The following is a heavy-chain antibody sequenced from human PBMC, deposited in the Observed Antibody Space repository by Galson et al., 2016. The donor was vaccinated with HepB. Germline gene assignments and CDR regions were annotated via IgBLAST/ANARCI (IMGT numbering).Heavy chain of an antibody. CDR2: INHSGST. CDR3: ARGRGYYDILTGFYPNNKYYFDF. J-gene: IGHJ4*02. V-gene: IGHV4-34*01. Sequence: SETLSLTCAVYGGSFSGYYWSWIRQPPGKGLEWIAEINHSGSTNSNPSLKSRVTISVDTSKNQFSLKLSSVTAADTAVYYCARGRGYYDILTGFYPNNKYYFDFWGQGTLVTVSS. D-gene: IGHD3-9*01. CDR1: GGSFSGYY.